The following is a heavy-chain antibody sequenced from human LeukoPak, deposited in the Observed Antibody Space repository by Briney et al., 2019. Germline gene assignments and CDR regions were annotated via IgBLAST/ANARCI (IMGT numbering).Heavy chain of an antibody. V-gene: IGHV3-7*01. D-gene: IGHD2-2*01. CDR1: GFTFSSYW. CDR2: IKQDGSEK. Sequence: GGSLRLSCAASGFTFSSYWMSWVRQAPGKGLEWVATIKQDGSEKYYLDSVKGRFTISRDNANNSLYLQMNSLRAEDTAVYYCASLGYCSSTCCYASNYFDYWGQGTLVTVSS. CDR3: ASLGYCSSTCCYASNYFDY. J-gene: IGHJ4*02.